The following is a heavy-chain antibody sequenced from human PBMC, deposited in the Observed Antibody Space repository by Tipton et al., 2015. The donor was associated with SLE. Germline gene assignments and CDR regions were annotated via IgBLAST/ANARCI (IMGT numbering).Heavy chain of an antibody. Sequence: TLSLTCAVSGDSISSSLYSWSWIRQPPGKGLEWIGSIYYSGSTHYNPSLKSRVTISVDTSKNQFSLKLSSVTAADTAVYYCARDRFGVVYGSITTSNYYMDVWGKGTTVTVSS. CDR3: ARDRFGVVYGSITTSNYYMDV. V-gene: IGHV4-39*07. CDR2: IYYSGST. D-gene: IGHD3-3*01. CDR1: GDSISSSLYS. J-gene: IGHJ6*03.